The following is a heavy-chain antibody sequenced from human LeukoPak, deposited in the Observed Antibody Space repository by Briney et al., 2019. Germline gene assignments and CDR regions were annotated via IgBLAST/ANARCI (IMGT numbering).Heavy chain of an antibody. Sequence: SETLSLTCTVSGGSISSSSYYWGWIRQPPGKGLEWIGSIYYSGSTYYNPSLKSRVTISVDTSKNQFSLKLSSVTAADTAVYYCAREVRDSSSETFDYWGQGAQVTVSS. CDR2: IYYSGST. CDR1: GGSISSSSYY. V-gene: IGHV4-39*07. CDR3: AREVRDSSSETFDY. D-gene: IGHD6-6*01. J-gene: IGHJ4*02.